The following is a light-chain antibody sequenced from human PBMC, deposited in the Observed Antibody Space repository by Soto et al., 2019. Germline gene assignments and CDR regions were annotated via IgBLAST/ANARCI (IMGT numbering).Light chain of an antibody. CDR2: SDN. Sequence: QSALTQPPSASGTPGQRVTLSCSGSNSNIGSNTVNWFQQLPGTAPKPLIYSDNQRPSGVPDRFSGSKSGTSASLAISGLQSEDEADYYCSAWDDSLNGRVFGGGTKLTVL. V-gene: IGLV1-44*01. CDR3: SAWDDSLNGRV. CDR1: NSNIGSNT. J-gene: IGLJ2*01.